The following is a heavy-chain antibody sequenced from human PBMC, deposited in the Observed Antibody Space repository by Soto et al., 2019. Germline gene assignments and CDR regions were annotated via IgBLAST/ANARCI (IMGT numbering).Heavy chain of an antibody. V-gene: IGHV1-69*13. Sequence: GASVKVSCKASGGTFSSYAISWVRQAPGQGLEWMGGIIPIFGTANYAQKFQGRVTITADESTSTAYMELSSLRSEDTAVYYCARVPHYCGGDCYRTHYYYYGMDVWGQGTTVTVSS. D-gene: IGHD2-21*02. CDR1: GGTFSSYA. CDR3: ARVPHYCGGDCYRTHYYYYGMDV. CDR2: IIPIFGTA. J-gene: IGHJ6*02.